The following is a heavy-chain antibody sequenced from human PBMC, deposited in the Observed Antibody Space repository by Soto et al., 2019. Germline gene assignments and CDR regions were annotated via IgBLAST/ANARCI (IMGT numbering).Heavy chain of an antibody. V-gene: IGHV3-30*18. CDR2: ISYDGSNK. Sequence: GGSLRLSCAASGFTFSSYGMHWVRQAPGKGLEWVAVISYDGSNKYYADSVKGRFTISRDNSKNTLYLQMNSLRAEDTAVYYCANQEAGTTFRNYYYYYGMDVWGQGTTVTVSS. CDR1: GFTFSSYG. J-gene: IGHJ6*02. D-gene: IGHD1-7*01. CDR3: ANQEAGTTFRNYYYYYGMDV.